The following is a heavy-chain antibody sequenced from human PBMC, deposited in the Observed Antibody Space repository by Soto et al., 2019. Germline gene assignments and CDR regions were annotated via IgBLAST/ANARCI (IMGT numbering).Heavy chain of an antibody. D-gene: IGHD1-1*01. CDR1: GYTFTSYG. J-gene: IGHJ4*02. V-gene: IGHV1-18*01. CDR3: ARGRYGDY. Sequence: QVHLVQSGAEVKKPGASVKVSCKCSGYTFTSYGITWVRQAPGQGLEWMGWISAHNGNTDYAQKVQGRVTVTRDTSTSTADRELRSLRSDDTAVYYCARGRYGDYWGQGALVTVSS. CDR2: ISAHNGNT.